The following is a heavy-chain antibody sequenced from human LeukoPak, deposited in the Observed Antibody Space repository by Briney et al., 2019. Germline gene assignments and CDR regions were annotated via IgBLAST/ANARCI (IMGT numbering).Heavy chain of an antibody. CDR1: GFTFSSYA. J-gene: IGHJ4*02. V-gene: IGHV3-23*01. Sequence: GGSLRLSCAASGFTFSSYAMSWVRQAPGKGLEWVSAISGSGGSTYYADSVKGRFTISRDNSKNTLYLQMNSLRAEDMAVYYCAKDYEVVVAASDYWGQGTLVTVSS. D-gene: IGHD2-15*01. CDR2: ISGSGGST. CDR3: AKDYEVVVAASDY.